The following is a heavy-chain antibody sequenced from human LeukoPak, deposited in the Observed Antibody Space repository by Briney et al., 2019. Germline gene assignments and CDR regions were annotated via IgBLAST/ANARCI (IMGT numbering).Heavy chain of an antibody. Sequence: ASVNVSCKAFGCPFTAYYIHWVRRAPGQGPEWMGLIKPNSGGTNYAQKFQGRATMTRDTSISTAYMELTGLRSDDTAMYYCARSVTKNSFDYWGQGTLVTVSS. D-gene: IGHD4-17*01. CDR1: GCPFTAYY. CDR2: IKPNSGGT. V-gene: IGHV1-2*02. CDR3: ARSVTKNSFDY. J-gene: IGHJ4*02.